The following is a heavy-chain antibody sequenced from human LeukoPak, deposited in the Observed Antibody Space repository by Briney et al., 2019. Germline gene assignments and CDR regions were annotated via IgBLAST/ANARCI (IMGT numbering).Heavy chain of an antibody. Sequence: PGTSLRLSCAASGFTFSSYGMNWVRQAPGKGLEWVAVIWDDGSKKYYADPVKGRFTISRDNSKNTLYLQMNSLRGEDTAVYYCASRIGYWGQGTLVIVSS. CDR1: GFTFSSYG. V-gene: IGHV3-33*01. CDR3: ASRIGY. CDR2: IWDDGSKK. J-gene: IGHJ4*02. D-gene: IGHD3-10*01.